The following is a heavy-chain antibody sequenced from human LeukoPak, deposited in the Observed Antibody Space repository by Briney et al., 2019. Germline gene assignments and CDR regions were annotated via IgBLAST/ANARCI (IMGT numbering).Heavy chain of an antibody. CDR1: GFTFSSYS. V-gene: IGHV3-21*01. J-gene: IGHJ4*02. CDR2: ISSSSSYI. CDR3: ARDGSSSFSDY. Sequence: PGGSLRLSCAASGFTFSSYSMNWVRQAPGKGLEWVSSISSSSSYIYYADSVKGRFTISRDNAKKSLYLQMNSLRAEDTAVYYCARDGSSSFSDYWGQRTLVTVSS. D-gene: IGHD6-13*01.